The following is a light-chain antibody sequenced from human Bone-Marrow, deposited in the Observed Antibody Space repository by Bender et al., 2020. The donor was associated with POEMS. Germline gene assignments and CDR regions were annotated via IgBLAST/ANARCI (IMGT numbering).Light chain of an antibody. J-gene: IGLJ1*01. CDR2: DVS. CDR1: SNDVGGYNY. CDR3: SSYAGSRTYI. Sequence: QSALPQPASVSGSPGQSITISCTGTSNDVGGYNYVSWYQQHPGKAPQLMIYDVSKRPSGVPGRISGSKSGNTASLTVSGLQADDEADYHCSSYAGSRTYIFGSGTKVTVL. V-gene: IGLV2-14*03.